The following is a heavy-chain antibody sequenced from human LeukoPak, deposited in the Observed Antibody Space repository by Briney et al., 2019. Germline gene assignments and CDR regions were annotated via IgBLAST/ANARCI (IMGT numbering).Heavy chain of an antibody. V-gene: IGHV3-48*01. CDR3: ARGGLYDYVWGRYRQKDGFDY. J-gene: IGHJ4*02. Sequence: QPGGSLRLSCAASGFTFSSYEMNWVRQAPGKGLEWVSYISSSSNIIYYADSVKGRFTISRDSAKNSLYLQMNSLRAEDTAVYYCARGGLYDYVWGRYRQKDGFDYWGQGTLVTVSS. D-gene: IGHD3-16*02. CDR1: GFTFSSYE. CDR2: ISSSSNII.